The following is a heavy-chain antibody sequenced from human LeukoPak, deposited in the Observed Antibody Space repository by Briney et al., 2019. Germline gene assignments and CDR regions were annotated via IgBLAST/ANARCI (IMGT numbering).Heavy chain of an antibody. V-gene: IGHV3-7*01. CDR3: ARTGYCSGGSCYDPLDY. Sequence: PGGSLRLSCAASGFTFSSYWMSWVRQAPGKGLERVANIKQDGSEKYYVDSVKGRFTISRDNAKNSLYLQMNSLRAEDTAVYYCARTGYCSGGSCYDPLDYWGQGTLVTVSS. J-gene: IGHJ4*02. CDR1: GFTFSSYW. D-gene: IGHD2-15*01. CDR2: IKQDGSEK.